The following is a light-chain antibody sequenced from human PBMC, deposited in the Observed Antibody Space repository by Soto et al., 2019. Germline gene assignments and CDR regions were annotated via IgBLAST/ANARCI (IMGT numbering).Light chain of an antibody. Sequence: DIPMTQSPSSLSASVGDRVTITCRASQTVNKYLNWYQQKPGKAPKLLIYSTSTLQSGVPSRFSGSGSGTDFTLTISSLQPEDFATYYCQQTYNAPLTFGQGTKVEIK. V-gene: IGKV1-39*01. CDR2: STS. CDR3: QQTYNAPLT. J-gene: IGKJ1*01. CDR1: QTVNKY.